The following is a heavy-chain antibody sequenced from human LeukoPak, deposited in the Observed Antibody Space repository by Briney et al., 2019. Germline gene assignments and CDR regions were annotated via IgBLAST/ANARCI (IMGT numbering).Heavy chain of an antibody. CDR3: AIGLPKRGAFLTGYYYFDY. D-gene: IGHD3-9*01. V-gene: IGHV4-34*01. CDR2: INHSGST. J-gene: IGHJ4*02. CDR1: DGSLSGYY. Sequence: PSETLSLTCAVYDGSLSGYYWSWIRQPPGKGLEWNGEINHSGSTNYNPSLKSRVTISVDTSKNQFSLKLSSVTAADTAVYYCAIGLPKRGAFLTGYYYFDYWGKGTLVTVSS.